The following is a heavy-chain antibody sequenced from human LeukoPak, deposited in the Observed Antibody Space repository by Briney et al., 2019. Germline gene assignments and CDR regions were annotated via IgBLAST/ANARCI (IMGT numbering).Heavy chain of an antibody. CDR2: IYYSGST. J-gene: IGHJ3*02. CDR1: GGSISSSSYY. D-gene: IGHD3-22*01. V-gene: IGHV4-39*01. CDR3: ASPSDYEPGAFDI. Sequence: SSETLSLTCTVSGGSISSSSYYWGWIRQPPGKGLEWIGSIYYSGSTYYNPSLKSRVTISVDTSKNQFSLKLSSVTAADTAVYYCASPSDYEPGAFDIWGQGTMVTVSS.